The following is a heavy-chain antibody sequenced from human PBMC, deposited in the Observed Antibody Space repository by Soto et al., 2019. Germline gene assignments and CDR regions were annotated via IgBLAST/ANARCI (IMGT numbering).Heavy chain of an antibody. J-gene: IGHJ6*04. CDR2: IGDSEAST. Sequence: EVLLLESGGGLVQPGGSLRLSCEASGFSFSSFAMNWVRQAPGKGLEWVSAIGDSEASTYYADSVKGRFTISRDNSRNTLYLQLNSLRAEDTVVYYCAKVVERDFWGNGTTVTFSS. CDR1: GFSFSSFA. CDR3: AKVVERDF. V-gene: IGHV3-23*01. D-gene: IGHD2-15*01.